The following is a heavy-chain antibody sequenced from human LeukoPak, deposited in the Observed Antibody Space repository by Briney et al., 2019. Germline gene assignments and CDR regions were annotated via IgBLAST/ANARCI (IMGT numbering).Heavy chain of an antibody. Sequence: PSETLSLTCTVSGGSISSGDYYWSWIRQPPGKGLEWIGYIYYSGSTYYNPSLKSRVTISVDTSKNQFSLKLSSVTAADTAVYYCARVVGWFGELSRDYWGQGTLVTVSS. CDR2: IYYSGST. V-gene: IGHV4-30-4*08. D-gene: IGHD3-10*01. J-gene: IGHJ4*02. CDR3: ARVVGWFGELSRDY. CDR1: GGSISSGDYY.